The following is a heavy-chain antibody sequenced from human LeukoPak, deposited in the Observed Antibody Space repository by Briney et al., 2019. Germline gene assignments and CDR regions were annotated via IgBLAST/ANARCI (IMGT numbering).Heavy chain of an antibody. CDR2: ISNSGST. V-gene: IGHV4-61*01. J-gene: IGHJ4*02. D-gene: IGHD3-22*01. CDR1: GGYVNRGTFS. CDR3: ARSPSGYRFDS. Sequence: SETLSLTCAVSGGYVNRGTFSWTWIRKPPGTGLEWIGYISNSGSTNYHPSLKSRVTISSDTSKTQFTLKLTSVTAADTAVYYCARSPSGYRFDSWGQGTLVTVSS.